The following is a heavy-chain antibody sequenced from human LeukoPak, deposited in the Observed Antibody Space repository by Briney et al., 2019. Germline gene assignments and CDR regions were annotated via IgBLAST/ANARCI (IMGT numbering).Heavy chain of an antibody. Sequence: PSETLSLTCTVSGGSISSGDYYWSWIRQHPGKGLEWIVSIYYSGRTYYNPSLKSRVTISVDTSKNQFSLKLSSVTAADTAVYYCARDRYDSYPMDVWGQGTTVTVSS. V-gene: IGHV4-31*03. CDR1: GGSISSGDYY. CDR3: ARDRYDSYPMDV. J-gene: IGHJ6*02. D-gene: IGHD3-3*01. CDR2: IYYSGRT.